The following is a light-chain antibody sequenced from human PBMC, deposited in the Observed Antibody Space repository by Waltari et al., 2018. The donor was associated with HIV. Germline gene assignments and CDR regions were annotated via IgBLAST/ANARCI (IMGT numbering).Light chain of an antibody. CDR2: AAS. Sequence: DIQMTQSPSSLSASVGDRVILFCRASQNINNDLHWYQQTPGEAPKLLVFAASNLQSGVPSRFSGSGSGTDFTFTISSLQPEDIATYYCQQYDNLPITFGQGTRLEIK. V-gene: IGKV1-33*01. CDR3: QQYDNLPIT. CDR1: QNINND. J-gene: IGKJ5*01.